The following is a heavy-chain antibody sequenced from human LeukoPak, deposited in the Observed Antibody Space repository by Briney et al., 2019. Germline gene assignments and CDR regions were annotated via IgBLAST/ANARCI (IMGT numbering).Heavy chain of an antibody. CDR1: GFTFTTYG. D-gene: IGHD3-10*02. CDR2: IGGSGTRT. Sequence: QAGGSLRLSCSASGFTFTTYGMNWVRQAPGKGLEWVSGIGGSGTRTYYADSVKGRFTISRDNSKNSLYLQMNSLRAEDTAVYYCAELGITMIGGVWGKGTTVTISS. J-gene: IGHJ6*04. CDR3: AELGITMIGGV. V-gene: IGHV3-23*01.